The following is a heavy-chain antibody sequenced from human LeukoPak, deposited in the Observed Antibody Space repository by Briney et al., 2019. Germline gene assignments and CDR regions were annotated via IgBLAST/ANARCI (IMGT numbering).Heavy chain of an antibody. CDR2: FDPEDGET. CDR1: GYTLTDLS. CDR3: ATDIPRRVRGVVYSSFGMDV. D-gene: IGHD3-10*01. Sequence: ASVKVSCKVSGYTLTDLSMHWVRQAPGKGLEWLGGFDPEDGETIYAQKFQGRVTLAEDISTDTAYMELSSLRSEDTAAYHCATDIPRRVRGVVYSSFGMDVWGQGTTVTVSS. J-gene: IGHJ6*02. V-gene: IGHV1-24*01.